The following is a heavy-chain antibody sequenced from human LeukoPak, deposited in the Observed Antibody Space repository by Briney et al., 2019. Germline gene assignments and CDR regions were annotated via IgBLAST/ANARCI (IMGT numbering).Heavy chain of an antibody. CDR3: DRFLVLRDILAGYFPYYFDH. J-gene: IGHJ4*02. CDR2: IYPGDSDT. CDR1: GYSFTSYW. D-gene: IGHD3-9*01. V-gene: IGHV5-51*01. Sequence: GESLKISRKGSGYSFTSYWIGRVRQIPGQGLEWMGIIYPGDSDTRYSQSFQGLVTISANKSISTAYQQWSSLKASDTGMYYCDRFLVLRDILAGYFPYYFDHWGQGTRSPSPQ.